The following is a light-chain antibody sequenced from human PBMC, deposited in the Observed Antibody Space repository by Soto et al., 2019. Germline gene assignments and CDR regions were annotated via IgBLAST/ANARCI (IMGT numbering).Light chain of an antibody. Sequence: QPVLTQSPSASASLGASVKLTCTLSRGHSRYAIAWHQQQPEKGPRYLMKLNNDGSHSKGDGIPDRFSGSSSGAERYLTISGLQSEDESDYYCQTWGTGPVVFGGGTKLTVL. CDR1: RGHSRYA. CDR3: QTWGTGPVV. J-gene: IGLJ2*01. V-gene: IGLV4-69*01. CDR2: LNNDGSH.